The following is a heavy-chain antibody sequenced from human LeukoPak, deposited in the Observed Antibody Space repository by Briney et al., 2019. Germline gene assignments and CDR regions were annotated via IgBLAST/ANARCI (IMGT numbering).Heavy chain of an antibody. V-gene: IGHV3-23*01. CDR3: ARAGFWSGYSVYYYYMDV. Sequence: GGSLRLSCAASGFSFSSYAMSWVRQAPGEGLEWVSGLSDSGGNTIYADSVKGRFTISRDNSKNTLSLQMNSLRAEDTAAYYCARAGFWSGYSVYYYYMDVWGKGTTVTVSS. D-gene: IGHD3-3*01. CDR2: LSDSGGNT. CDR1: GFSFSSYA. J-gene: IGHJ6*03.